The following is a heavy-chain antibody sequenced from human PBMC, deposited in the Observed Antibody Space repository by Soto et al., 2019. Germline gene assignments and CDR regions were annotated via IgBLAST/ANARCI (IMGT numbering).Heavy chain of an antibody. CDR3: AKDIIGRKYSYGDDAFDI. D-gene: IGHD5-18*01. CDR1: GFTFDDYA. V-gene: IGHV3-43D*03. J-gene: IGHJ3*02. Sequence: GGSLRLSCAASGFTFDDYAMHWVRRAPGKGLEWVSLISWDGGSTYYADSVKGRFTISRDNSKNSLYLQMNSLRAEDTALYYCAKDIIGRKYSYGDDAFDIWGQGTMVTVSS. CDR2: ISWDGGST.